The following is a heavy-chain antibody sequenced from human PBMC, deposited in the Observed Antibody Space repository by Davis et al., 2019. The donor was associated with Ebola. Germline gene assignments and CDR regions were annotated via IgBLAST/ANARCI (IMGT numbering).Heavy chain of an antibody. CDR2: ISAYNGNA. J-gene: IGHJ6*02. CDR3: ARGGITMVVVPLDYNFYAMDV. V-gene: IGHV1-18*01. D-gene: IGHD3-22*01. Sequence: ASVKVSCKASGYTFTSYGISWVRQAPGQGLEWMGWISAYNGNANYAQKFRGRVTMTRDTSISTAYMELSRLRSDDTAVYYCARGGITMVVVPLDYNFYAMDVWGQGTTVTVSS. CDR1: GYTFTSYG.